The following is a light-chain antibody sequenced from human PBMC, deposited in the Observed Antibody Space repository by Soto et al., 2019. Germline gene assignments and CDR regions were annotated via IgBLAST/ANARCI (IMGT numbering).Light chain of an antibody. V-gene: IGLV1-40*01. CDR3: QSYDSSLSGYVV. CDR1: SSNIGARYD. CDR2: GNT. Sequence: QAVVTQPPSVSGAPGQRVTIYCTGSSSNIGARYDVHWYQHLPGTAPKLLIYGNTNRPSGVPDRFSGSKSGTSASLAITGLQAEDEADYYCQSYDSSLSGYVVFGGGTKLTVL. J-gene: IGLJ2*01.